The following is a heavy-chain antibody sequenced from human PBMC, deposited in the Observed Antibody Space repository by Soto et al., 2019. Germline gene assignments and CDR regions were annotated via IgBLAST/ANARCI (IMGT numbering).Heavy chain of an antibody. D-gene: IGHD2-2*01. CDR1: GFNVSSNY. V-gene: IGHV3-53*01. Sequence: EVQLVESGGGLIQPGGSLRPSCAASGFNVSSNYMSWVRQAPGKGLEWLSVIYSGGSTYYAESVKGRFTISRDNSKNTLNLQMNALRVEDTAVYYCARGPHVGISTSWGQGTLVTVSS. CDR3: ARGPHVGISTS. CDR2: IYSGGST. J-gene: IGHJ4*02.